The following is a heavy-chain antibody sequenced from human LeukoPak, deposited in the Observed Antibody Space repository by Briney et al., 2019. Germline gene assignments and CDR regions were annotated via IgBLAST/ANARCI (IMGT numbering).Heavy chain of an antibody. CDR3: AREGRYYYDSSGYNDFDY. Sequence: GGSLRLSCAASGFTVSSNYMSWVRQAPGKGLEWVSVIYSGGSTYYADSVKGRFTISRDNSKNTLYLQMNSLRAEDTAVYYCAREGRYYYDSSGYNDFDYWGQGALVTVSS. J-gene: IGHJ4*02. D-gene: IGHD3-22*01. CDR2: IYSGGST. CDR1: GFTVSSNY. V-gene: IGHV3-53*01.